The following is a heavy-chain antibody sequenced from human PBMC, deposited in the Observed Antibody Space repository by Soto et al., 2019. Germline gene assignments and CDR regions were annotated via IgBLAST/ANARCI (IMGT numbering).Heavy chain of an antibody. CDR2: INHSGST. CDR3: ASGSSASSGYYSIDY. J-gene: IGHJ4*02. CDR1: GGSFSGYY. D-gene: IGHD3-22*01. V-gene: IGHV4-34*01. Sequence: SETLSLTCAVYGGSFSGYYWSWIRQPPGKGLEWIGEINHSGSTNYNPSLKSRVTISVDTSKNQFSLKLSSVTAADTAVYYCASGSSASSGYYSIDYWGQGTLVTV.